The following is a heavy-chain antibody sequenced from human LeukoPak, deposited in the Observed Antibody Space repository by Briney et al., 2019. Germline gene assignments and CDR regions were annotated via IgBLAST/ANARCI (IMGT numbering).Heavy chain of an antibody. V-gene: IGHV4-59*01. CDR2: IYYSGNT. CDR1: GGTISPYY. D-gene: IGHD3-10*02. Sequence: SETLSLTCTVSGGTISPYYWSWIRQPPGKGLQWLGYIYYSGNTDYNPSLKSRVAISVDTSKNQFSLKLSSVTAPDTVVYYCARSTGSTMFIDYWGQGTLVTVSS. J-gene: IGHJ4*02. CDR3: ARSTGSTMFIDY.